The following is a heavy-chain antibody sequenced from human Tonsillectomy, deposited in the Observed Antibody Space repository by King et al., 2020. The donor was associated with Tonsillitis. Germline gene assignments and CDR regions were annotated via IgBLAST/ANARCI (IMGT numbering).Heavy chain of an antibody. Sequence: VQLVESGGGVVQPGRSLRLSCAASGFTFSSYAMHWVRQAPGKGLEWVAVISYDGSNKYYADSVKGRFTISGDNSKNTLYLQMNSLGAEDTAVYFCARSGGYEWWSFDYWGQGTLVTVSS. CDR2: ISYDGSNK. V-gene: IGHV3-30*01. CDR1: GFTFSSYA. D-gene: IGHD5-12*01. CDR3: ARSGGYEWWSFDY. J-gene: IGHJ4*02.